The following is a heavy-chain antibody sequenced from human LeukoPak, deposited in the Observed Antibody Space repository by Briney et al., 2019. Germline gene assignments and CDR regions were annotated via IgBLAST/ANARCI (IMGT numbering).Heavy chain of an antibody. J-gene: IGHJ3*02. CDR3: AREGVYDSSGYNDALDI. V-gene: IGHV3-53*01. CDR1: GFTFSSYS. CDR2: IRSGGST. D-gene: IGHD3-22*01. Sequence: PGGSLRLSCAASGFTFSSYSMNWVRQAPGKGLEWVSVIRSGGSTHYADSVKGRFTISRDNSKNTLHLQMNSLRAEDTAVYYCAREGVYDSSGYNDALDIWGQGTKVTVFS.